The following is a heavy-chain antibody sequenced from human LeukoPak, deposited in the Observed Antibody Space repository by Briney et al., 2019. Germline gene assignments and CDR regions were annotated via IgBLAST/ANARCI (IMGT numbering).Heavy chain of an antibody. D-gene: IGHD1-26*01. J-gene: IGHJ4*02. CDR1: GGTFSSYA. CDR3: AREESLGGSSTPFDY. V-gene: IGHV1-69*13. CDR2: IIPIFGTA. Sequence: ASVKVSCKASGGTFSSYAISWVRQAPGQGLEWMGGIIPIFGTANYAQKFQGRVTITADESKSTAYMELSSLRSEDTAVYYCAREESLGGSSTPFDYWGQGTLVTVSS.